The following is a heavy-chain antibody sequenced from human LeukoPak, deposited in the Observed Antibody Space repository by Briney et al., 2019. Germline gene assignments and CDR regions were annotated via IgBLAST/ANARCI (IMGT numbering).Heavy chain of an antibody. V-gene: IGHV3-74*01. CDR3: AREGGYSGYDPDY. J-gene: IGHJ4*02. D-gene: IGHD5-12*01. CDR2: INSDGSST. Sequence: GGSPRLSCAASGFTFSSYWMHWVRQAPGKGLVWVSRINSDGSSTSYADSVKGRFTISRDNAKNTLYLQMNSLRAEDTAVYYCAREGGYSGYDPDYWGQGTLVTVSS. CDR1: GFTFSSYW.